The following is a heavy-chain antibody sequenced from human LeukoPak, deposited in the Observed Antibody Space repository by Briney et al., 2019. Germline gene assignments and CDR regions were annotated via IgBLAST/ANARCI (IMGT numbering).Heavy chain of an antibody. Sequence: GGSLRLSCEASGFTFSDYAMSWVRQAPGKGLEWVAAISGSGVGTYYADSVIGRFTISRDNSKNTLYLQMNSLRAEDTAVYYCARDPSSGWYLGHWGQGILVTVSS. CDR1: GFTFSDYA. CDR2: ISGSGVGT. V-gene: IGHV3-23*01. D-gene: IGHD6-19*01. J-gene: IGHJ4*02. CDR3: ARDPSSGWYLGH.